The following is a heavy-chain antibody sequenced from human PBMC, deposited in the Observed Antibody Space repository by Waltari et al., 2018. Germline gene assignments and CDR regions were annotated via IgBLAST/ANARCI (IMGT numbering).Heavy chain of an antibody. CDR2: VSGSGGST. V-gene: IGHV3-23*01. CDR1: GFTFSSYA. Sequence: EVQLLESGGGLVQPGGSLRLSCAASGFTFSSYAMSWVRQAPGKGRGGVSAVSGSGGSTYYADAGKGRFTISRDNSKNTLYLQMNSLRAEDTAVYYCAKEGSGYSYADYWGQGTLVTVSS. D-gene: IGHD5-18*01. J-gene: IGHJ4*02. CDR3: AKEGSGYSYADY.